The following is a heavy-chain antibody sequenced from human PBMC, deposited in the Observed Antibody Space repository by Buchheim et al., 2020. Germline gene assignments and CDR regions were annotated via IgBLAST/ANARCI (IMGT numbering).Heavy chain of an antibody. Sequence: EVQLVESGGGLVQPGESLRLSCATSGFTFSNTWMSWVRQAPGKGPEWVGNIKQDGSEKNYVDSVKGRFTISRDNAKNALYLQMNSLRVEDTAVYYCVTGGTNWNHWGQGTLVTVSS. CDR2: IKQDGSEK. CDR3: VTGGTNWNH. V-gene: IGHV3-7*01. D-gene: IGHD2-8*01. CDR1: GFTFSNTW. J-gene: IGHJ5*02.